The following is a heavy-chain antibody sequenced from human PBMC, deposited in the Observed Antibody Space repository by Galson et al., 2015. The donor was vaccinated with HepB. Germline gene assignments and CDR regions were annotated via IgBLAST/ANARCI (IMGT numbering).Heavy chain of an antibody. J-gene: IGHJ4*02. V-gene: IGHV3-30*04. D-gene: IGHD3-9*01. CDR2: ISYDGSNK. CDR1: GFTFSSYA. CDR3: ARELRYFDWLLGSLDY. Sequence: SLRLSCAASGFTFSSYAMHWVRQAPGKGLEWVAVISYDGSNKYYADSVKGRFTISRDNSKNTLYLQMNSLRAEDTAVYYCARELRYFDWLLGSLDYWGQGTLVTVSS.